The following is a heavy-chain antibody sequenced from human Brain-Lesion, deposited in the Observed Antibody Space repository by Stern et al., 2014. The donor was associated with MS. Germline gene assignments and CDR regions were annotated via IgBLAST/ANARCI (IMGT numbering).Heavy chain of an antibody. V-gene: IGHV1-24*01. D-gene: IGHD1-26*01. J-gene: IGHJ4*02. CDR3: ATLSPGAGGNYYRHFDY. CDR1: GYTLTELS. Sequence: QVQLLQPGAEVKKPGASVKVSCKVSGYTLTELSMHWVRQAPRQGLEWMGGFDPEDGETIYAQKFQGRVTMTEDTSTDTAYMELSSLRSEDTAVYYCATLSPGAGGNYYRHFDYWGQGTLVTVSS. CDR2: FDPEDGET.